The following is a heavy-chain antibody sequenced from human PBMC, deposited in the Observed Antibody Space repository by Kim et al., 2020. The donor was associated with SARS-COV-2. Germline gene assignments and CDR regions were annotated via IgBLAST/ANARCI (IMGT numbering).Heavy chain of an antibody. Sequence: GGSLRLSCASSGFTFSSYGMHWVRQAPGNGLEWVAVIWYDGSNKYYADSVKGRFTISRDNSKNTLYLQMNSLRAEDTAVYYCARATNSGWFGELSAYWGQGTLVTVSS. CDR3: ARATNSGWFGELSAY. V-gene: IGHV3-33*01. CDR2: IWYDGSNK. CDR1: GFTFSSYG. J-gene: IGHJ4*02. D-gene: IGHD3-10*01.